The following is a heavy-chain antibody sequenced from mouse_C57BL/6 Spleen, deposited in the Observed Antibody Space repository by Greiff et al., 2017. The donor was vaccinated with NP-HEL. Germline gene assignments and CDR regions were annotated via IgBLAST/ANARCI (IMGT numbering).Heavy chain of an antibody. Sequence: QVQLQQPGAELVRPGTSVKLSCKASGYTFTSYWMHWVKQRPGQGLEWIGVIDPSDSYTNYNQKFKGKATLTVDTSSSTAYMQLSSLTSEDSAVYYCARRLRPYAMDYWGQGTSVTVSS. J-gene: IGHJ4*01. V-gene: IGHV1-59*01. CDR1: GYTFTSYW. CDR3: ARRLRPYAMDY. CDR2: IDPSDSYT. D-gene: IGHD3-2*02.